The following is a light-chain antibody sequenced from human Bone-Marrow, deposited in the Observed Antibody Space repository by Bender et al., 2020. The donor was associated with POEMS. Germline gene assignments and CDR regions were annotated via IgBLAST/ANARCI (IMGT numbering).Light chain of an antibody. CDR2: EVR. Sequence: QSALTQPPSASGSPGQSVTISCTGSSSDIGRYNYVSWYQQHPGKAPKLMIYEVRERPSGVSNRFSGSKSGNTASLTISGLQAEDEADYYCCSYAGSGTLVFGGGTKVTVL. CDR3: CSYAGSGTLV. J-gene: IGLJ2*01. CDR1: SSDIGRYNY. V-gene: IGLV2-23*02.